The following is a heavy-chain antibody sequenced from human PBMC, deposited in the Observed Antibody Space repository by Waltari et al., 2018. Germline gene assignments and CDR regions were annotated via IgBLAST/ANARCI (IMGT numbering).Heavy chain of an antibody. V-gene: IGHV5-51*03. J-gene: IGHJ5*02. Sequence: QLVQSGAEVIKAGESLNISCKGSGYNFNTYWVAWVRQMPGKGLEWMGIIYPSDSDTRYSPSFQGQVTISADKSINTVYLQWSSLEASDTATYYCARGSRDDWFDPWGQGTLVTVSS. CDR2: IYPSDSDT. CDR1: GYNFNTYW. D-gene: IGHD3-10*01. CDR3: ARGSRDDWFDP.